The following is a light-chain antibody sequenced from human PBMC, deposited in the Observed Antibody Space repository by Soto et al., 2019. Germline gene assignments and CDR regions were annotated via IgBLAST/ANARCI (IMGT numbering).Light chain of an antibody. CDR2: GNT. CDR3: QSYDSSLSAVV. J-gene: IGLJ2*01. Sequence: QSVLTQPPSVSGAPGQRVTISRTGSSSNIGAGYDVHWYQHLPGTAPNLLIYGNTNRPSGVPDRFSGSKSGTSASLAITGLQAEDEADYYCQSYDSSLSAVVFGGGTKLPVL. V-gene: IGLV1-40*01. CDR1: SSNIGAGYD.